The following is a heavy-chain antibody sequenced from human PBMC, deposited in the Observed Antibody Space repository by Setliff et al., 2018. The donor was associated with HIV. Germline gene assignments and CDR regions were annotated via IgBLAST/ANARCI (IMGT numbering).Heavy chain of an antibody. CDR1: GFMFNMLW. J-gene: IGHJ4*02. Sequence: PGGSLRLSCKGSGFMFNMLWMSWIRQSPGKGLEWVAHIKHDGSEKYYLDSVKGRFTISRDNAKSSLYLQMNSLRAEDTAVYYCARYNWNPLGYRFGYWGQGTLVTVSS. V-gene: IGHV3-7*03. CDR3: ARYNWNPLGYRFGY. CDR2: IKHDGSEK. D-gene: IGHD1-20*01.